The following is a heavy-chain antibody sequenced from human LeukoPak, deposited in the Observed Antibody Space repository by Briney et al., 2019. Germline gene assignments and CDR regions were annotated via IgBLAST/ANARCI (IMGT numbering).Heavy chain of an antibody. Sequence: GGSLRLSXAASGFTVSSNYMSWVRQAPGKGMEWVSVIYSGGSTYYADSVKGRFTISRDNSKNTLYLQMNSLRAEDTAVYYCATTPYGDYGECYWGQGTLVTVSS. D-gene: IGHD4-17*01. J-gene: IGHJ4*02. CDR2: IYSGGST. CDR3: ATTPYGDYGECY. V-gene: IGHV3-53*01. CDR1: GFTVSSNY.